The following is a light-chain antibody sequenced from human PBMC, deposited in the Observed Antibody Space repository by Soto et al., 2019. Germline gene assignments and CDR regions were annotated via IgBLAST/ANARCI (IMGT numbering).Light chain of an antibody. CDR2: EVS. CDR3: CSSASSGSLGV. V-gene: IGLV2-8*01. Sequence: QSVLTQPPSASGSPGQSVTISCTGSSGDVGAYDYVSWYQQHPGKAPKLIIYEVSRRPSGVTDRFSGSKSGNTASLTVSALQAEDEDDYYCCSSASSGSLGVFGGGTKLTVL. CDR1: SGDVGAYDY. J-gene: IGLJ2*01.